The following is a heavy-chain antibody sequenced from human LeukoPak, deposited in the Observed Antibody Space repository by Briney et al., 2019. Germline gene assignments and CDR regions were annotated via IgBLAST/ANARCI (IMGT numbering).Heavy chain of an antibody. CDR2: IKQDGSQE. D-gene: IGHD6-13*01. V-gene: IGHV3-7*01. CDR3: VREWAGGLAAAGTRIEGSY. J-gene: IGHJ4*02. Sequence: GGSLRLSCVVSEFSASNYWMSWVRQAPGKGLEWVANIKQDGSQENYVDSAKGRFTISRDNAKNSVYLQMNGLLVEDTAVYYCVREWAGGLAAAGTRIEGSYWGQGAQVIVSS. CDR1: EFSASNYW.